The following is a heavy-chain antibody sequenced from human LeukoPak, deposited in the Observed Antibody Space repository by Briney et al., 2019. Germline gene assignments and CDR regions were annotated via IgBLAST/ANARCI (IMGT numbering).Heavy chain of an antibody. Sequence: GGSLRLSCAASGFIFSSYAKIWVRQAPGKGLEWVSAISGSGGITYHADSVKGRFTISRDNSKNTLYLQMNSLRSKDTAVYYCAKNDGGAATGDYWGQGTLVTVSS. J-gene: IGHJ4*02. CDR1: GFIFSSYA. D-gene: IGHD3-16*01. V-gene: IGHV3-23*01. CDR2: ISGSGGIT. CDR3: AKNDGGAATGDY.